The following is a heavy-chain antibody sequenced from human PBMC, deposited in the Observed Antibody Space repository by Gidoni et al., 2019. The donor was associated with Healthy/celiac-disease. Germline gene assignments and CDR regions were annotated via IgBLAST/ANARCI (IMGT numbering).Heavy chain of an antibody. J-gene: IGHJ4*02. CDR1: GGSISSGGSY. CDR3: ARDAAGDDDGGGNDY. Sequence: QVQLQESGPGLVKPSQTLSLTCTVSGGSISSGGSYWSWIRQHPGTGLEWIGYIYYSGSTYYNPSLKSRVTISVDTSKNQFSLKLSSVTAADTAVYYCARDAAGDDDGGGNDYWGQGTLVTVSS. D-gene: IGHD4-17*01. CDR2: IYYSGST. V-gene: IGHV4-31*03.